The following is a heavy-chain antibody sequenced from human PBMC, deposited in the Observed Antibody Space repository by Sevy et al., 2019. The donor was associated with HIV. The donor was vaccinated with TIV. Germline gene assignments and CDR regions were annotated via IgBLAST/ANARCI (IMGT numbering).Heavy chain of an antibody. CDR1: GYSFTSYW. Sequence: GGSLRLSCKGSGYSFTSYWIGWVRQMPGKGLEWMGIIYPGDSDTRYSPSFQGQVTISADKSISTAYLQWSSLKASDTAMYYCARRYYGSGSGYYYYYGMDVWGQGTTVTVSS. CDR3: ARRYYGSGSGYYYYYGMDV. V-gene: IGHV5-51*01. J-gene: IGHJ6*02. CDR2: IYPGDSDT. D-gene: IGHD3-10*01.